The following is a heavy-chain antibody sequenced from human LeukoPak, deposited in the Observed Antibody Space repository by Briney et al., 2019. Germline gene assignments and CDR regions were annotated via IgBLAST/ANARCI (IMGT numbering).Heavy chain of an antibody. CDR2: VSGDGSNT. CDR1: GFTFSTYW. V-gene: IGHV3-74*01. CDR3: ARDISLRMDA. Sequence: AGGSLRLSCAASGFTFSTYWIHWVRQAPGKGLMWVSVVSGDGSNTRYADSVKGRFTISRDNAKNTLYLQMNSLRAEDTAVYYCARDISLRMDAWGQGTTVTVSS. J-gene: IGHJ6*01.